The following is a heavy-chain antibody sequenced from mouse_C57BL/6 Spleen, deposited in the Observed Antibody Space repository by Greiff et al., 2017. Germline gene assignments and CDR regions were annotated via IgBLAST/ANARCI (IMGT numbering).Heavy chain of an antibody. Sequence: VQLQQSGTALVKPGASVKLSCKASGSTFTSSWLHWVTQRPGQGLEWIGTINPSHGGTHYTDKFKIQATLTVDKSASTAYMQLSSLTSEDAGVYYCAREGDGYGFDDWGQGATLTVSS. V-gene: IGHV1-53*01. CDR2: INPSHGGT. J-gene: IGHJ2*01. CDR3: AREGDGYGFDD. CDR1: GSTFTSSW. D-gene: IGHD2-3*01.